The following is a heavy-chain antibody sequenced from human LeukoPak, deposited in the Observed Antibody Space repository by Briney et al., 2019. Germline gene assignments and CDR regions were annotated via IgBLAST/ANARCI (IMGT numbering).Heavy chain of an antibody. CDR2: ISSSDSTI. D-gene: IGHD5-12*01. CDR3: AKDTVKVTTIRRVPHYMDV. Sequence: PGGSLRLSCAASGFTFSSYEMHWVRQPPGKGLEWVSYISSSDSTIYYADSVKGRFIISRDNSKNTLYLQMNSLRAEDTAVYYCAKDTVKVTTIRRVPHYMDVWGKGTTVTISS. V-gene: IGHV3-48*03. CDR1: GFTFSSYE. J-gene: IGHJ6*03.